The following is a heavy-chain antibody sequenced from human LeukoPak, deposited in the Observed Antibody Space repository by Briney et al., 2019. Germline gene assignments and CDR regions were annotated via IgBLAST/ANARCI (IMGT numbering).Heavy chain of an antibody. V-gene: IGHV4-59*01. CDR1: GGSISSYY. Sequence: TLSLTSTVSGGSISSYYWSWIRQPPGKGLEWIGYIYYRGSTNYKHSLKSRVTISVDTSKKQFSLKLSSVTAADTAVYYCARVRVAAAGLDYWGQGTLVTVSS. CDR3: ARVRVAAAGLDY. D-gene: IGHD6-13*01. CDR2: IYYRGST. J-gene: IGHJ4*02.